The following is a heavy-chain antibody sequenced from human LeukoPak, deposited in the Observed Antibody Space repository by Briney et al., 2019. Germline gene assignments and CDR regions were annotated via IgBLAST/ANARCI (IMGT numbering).Heavy chain of an antibody. CDR2: ISYDGSNK. Sequence: GGSLRLSCAASGFTFSSYAMHWARQAPGKGLEWVAVISYDGSNKYYADSVKGRFTISKDNSKNTLYLQMNSLRAEDTAVYYCARPGQSIAARRGGDDAFDIWGQGTMVTVSS. D-gene: IGHD6-6*01. CDR1: GFTFSSYA. V-gene: IGHV3-30-3*01. J-gene: IGHJ3*02. CDR3: ARPGQSIAARRGGDDAFDI.